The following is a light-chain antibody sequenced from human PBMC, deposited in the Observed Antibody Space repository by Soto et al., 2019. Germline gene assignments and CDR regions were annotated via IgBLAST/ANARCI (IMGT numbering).Light chain of an antibody. J-gene: IGKJ1*01. CDR3: LQSLQPPLT. Sequence: DIVMTQSPLSLPVTPGEPASISCRSSQSLLNSNGYNCLEWYLQKPGQSPQLLIYLGSNRASGVHDRFSGSGSGTDFTLKISRVEAEDVGVYFCLQSLQPPLTFGQGTKVEIK. V-gene: IGKV2-28*01. CDR2: LGS. CDR1: QSLLNSNGYNC.